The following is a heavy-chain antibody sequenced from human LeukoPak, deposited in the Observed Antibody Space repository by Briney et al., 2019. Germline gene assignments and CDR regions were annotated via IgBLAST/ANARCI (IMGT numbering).Heavy chain of an antibody. Sequence: SETLSLTCTVSGYSISSGYYWGWIRQPPGKGLEWIGSIYHSGSTYYNPSLKSRVTISVDTSKNQFSLKLSSVTAADTAVYYCAREEFGELFPGSHPDYWGQGTLVTVSS. D-gene: IGHD3-10*01. CDR2: IYHSGST. CDR3: AREEFGELFPGSHPDY. CDR1: GYSISSGYY. J-gene: IGHJ4*02. V-gene: IGHV4-38-2*02.